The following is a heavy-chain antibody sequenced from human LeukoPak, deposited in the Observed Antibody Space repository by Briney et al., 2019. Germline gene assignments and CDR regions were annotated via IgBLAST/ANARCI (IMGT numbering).Heavy chain of an antibody. Sequence: SETLSLTCTVSGGSISSSSYYWGWIRPPPGKGLVGIVSINDSGSTYYNPSLKSRVTISVDTSKNQFSLKLSSVTAADTAVYYCARWSMTTVTMGDVWGKGTTVTVSS. D-gene: IGHD4-17*01. CDR2: INDSGST. CDR1: GGSISSSSYY. CDR3: ARWSMTTVTMGDV. V-gene: IGHV4-39*07. J-gene: IGHJ6*04.